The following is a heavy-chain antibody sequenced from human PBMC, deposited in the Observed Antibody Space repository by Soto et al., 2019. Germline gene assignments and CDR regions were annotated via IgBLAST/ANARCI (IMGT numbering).Heavy chain of an antibody. CDR1: GGTFSSYV. CDR2: FIPIFGTA. D-gene: IGHD3-3*01. CDR3: ARTGYDFWSGYYKRYYGMDV. V-gene: IGHV1-69*01. J-gene: IGHJ6*02. Sequence: QVQLLQSGAEVKKLGSSVKVSCKASGGTFSSYVISWVRQAPGQGLEWMGGFIPIFGTANYAQKFQGRVTITADESTSTAYMELSSLRSEDTAVYYCARTGYDFWSGYYKRYYGMDVWGQGTTVTVSS.